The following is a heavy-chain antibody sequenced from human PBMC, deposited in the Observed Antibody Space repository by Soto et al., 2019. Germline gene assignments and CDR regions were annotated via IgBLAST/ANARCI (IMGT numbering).Heavy chain of an antibody. D-gene: IGHD4-4*01. CDR1: GGSFSGYY. CDR3: ARAGLQYRIDY. Sequence: QVQLQQWGAGLLKPSETLSLTCAVYGGSFSGYYWSWIRQPPGKGLEWIGEIKHSGSTNYNPSLKCRVTISVDTSKNQFSLKLSSVTAADPAVYYCARAGLQYRIDYWGQGTLVTVSS. J-gene: IGHJ4*02. CDR2: IKHSGST. V-gene: IGHV4-34*01.